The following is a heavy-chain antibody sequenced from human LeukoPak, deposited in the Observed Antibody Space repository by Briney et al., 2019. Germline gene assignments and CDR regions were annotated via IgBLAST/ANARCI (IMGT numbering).Heavy chain of an antibody. D-gene: IGHD6-13*01. Sequence: YPGGSLRLSCAASGFTFSSYAMHWVRQAPGKGLEWVAVISYDGSNKYYADSVKGRFTISRDNSKNTLYLQMNSLRAEDTAVYYRVRPLAAAAPSNYYYYYGMDVWGQGTTVTVSS. CDR3: VRPLAAAAPSNYYYYYGMDV. V-gene: IGHV3-30-3*01. CDR1: GFTFSSYA. CDR2: ISYDGSNK. J-gene: IGHJ6*02.